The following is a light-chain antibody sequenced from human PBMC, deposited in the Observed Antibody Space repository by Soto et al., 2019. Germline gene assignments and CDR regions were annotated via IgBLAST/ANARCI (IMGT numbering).Light chain of an antibody. CDR3: QPRAGSST. Sequence: EIVLTQSPVSLSLSPWERATLSCRASQTVSNQLAWYQQKPGQAPRLLIYDASRRVTGIPARCSGSGSGTDFTLTLSILEPEDFAVYYCQPRAGSSTFGQGTRVEIK. CDR1: QTVSNQ. CDR2: DAS. J-gene: IGKJ5*01. V-gene: IGKV3-11*01.